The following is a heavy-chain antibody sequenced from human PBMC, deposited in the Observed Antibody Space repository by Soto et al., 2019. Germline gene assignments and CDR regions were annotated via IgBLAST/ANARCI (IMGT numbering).Heavy chain of an antibody. CDR2: IYPGDSDT. V-gene: IGHV5-51*01. CDR3: AGLANLGYCTNGVCDGMDV. D-gene: IGHD2-8*01. J-gene: IGHJ6*02. CDR1: GYSFTSYW. Sequence: PGESLKISCKGSGYSFTSYWIGWVRQMPGKGLEWMGIIYPGDSDTRYSPSFQGQVTISADKSISTAYLQWSSLKASDTAMYYCAGLANLGYCTNGVCDGMDVWAQGTRVPV.